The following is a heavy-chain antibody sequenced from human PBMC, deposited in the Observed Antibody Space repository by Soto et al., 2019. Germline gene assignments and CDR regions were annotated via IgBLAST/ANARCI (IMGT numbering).Heavy chain of an antibody. CDR2: ISSSGTYI. J-gene: IGHJ6*04. CDR1: GFTVNDYS. CDR3: VRAGHVFDVHYYGMDL. V-gene: IGHV3-21*01. Sequence: PGGSLRLSSEASGFTVNDYSMDWVRQAPEKGLEWVSSISSSGTYIYYADSVKGRFAISRDNANNVMYLQMDTLRAEDTAVYYCVRAGHVFDVHYYGMDLWGKGTTVTVSS. D-gene: IGHD3-10*01.